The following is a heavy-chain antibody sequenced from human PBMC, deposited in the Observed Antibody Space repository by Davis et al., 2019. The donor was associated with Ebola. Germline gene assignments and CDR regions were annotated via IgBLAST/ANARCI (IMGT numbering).Heavy chain of an antibody. CDR1: GGSISSSSYY. J-gene: IGHJ5*02. CDR3: ARMDYYYGSGTNRFDP. V-gene: IGHV4-39*01. Sequence: GSLRLSCTVSGGSISSSSYYWGWIRQSPGKGLEWIGSIYYSGSTYYNPSLKSRVTISVDTSKNQFSLKLSSVTAADTAVYYCARMDYYYGSGTNRFDPWGQGTLVTVSS. D-gene: IGHD3-10*01. CDR2: IYYSGST.